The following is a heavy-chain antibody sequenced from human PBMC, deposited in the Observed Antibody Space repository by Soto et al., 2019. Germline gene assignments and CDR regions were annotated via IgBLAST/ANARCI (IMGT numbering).Heavy chain of an antibody. D-gene: IGHD1-26*01. CDR2: IYPGDSDT. J-gene: IGHJ6*02. CDR1: GYSFTSYW. CDR3: ARHSKWGLNYYYGMDV. Sequence: PWGSLKISCEGSGYSFTSYWIGWVPQMPGKGLEWMGIIYPGDSDTKYSPSFQGQVTMSADKSISIVYLQWSSLKTSDTAMYYCARHSKWGLNYYYGMDVWGQGTTVTVSS. V-gene: IGHV5-51*01.